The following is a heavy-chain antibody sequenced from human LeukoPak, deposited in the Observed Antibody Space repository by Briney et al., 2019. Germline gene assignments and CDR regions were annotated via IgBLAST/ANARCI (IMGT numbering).Heavy chain of an antibody. Sequence: PSETLSLTCSVSGGSISSYYWSWIRQPPGKGLEWIGYIYYSGSTNYNPYSGSTNYNPSLKSRVTISVDASKNQFSLQFFSVTAADTAVYYCARQSRGAAASNDYWGQGTLVTVSS. J-gene: IGHJ4*02. CDR1: GGSISSYY. V-gene: IGHV4-59*08. D-gene: IGHD6-13*01. CDR3: ARQSRGAAASNDY. CDR2: IYYSGSTNYNPYSGST.